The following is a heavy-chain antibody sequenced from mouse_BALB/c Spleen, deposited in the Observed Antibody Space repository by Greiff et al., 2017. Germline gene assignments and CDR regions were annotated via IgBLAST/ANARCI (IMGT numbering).Heavy chain of an antibody. CDR3: ARYYYGSAMDY. J-gene: IGHJ4*01. D-gene: IGHD1-1*01. CDR1: GFTFSSYT. CDR2: ISNGGGST. Sequence: EVMLVESGGGLVQPGGSLKLSCAASGFTFSSYTMSWVRQTPEKRLEWVAYISNGGGSTYYPDTVKGRFTISRDNAKNTLYLQMSSLKSEDTAMYYCARYYYGSAMDYWGQGTSVTVSS. V-gene: IGHV5-12-2*01.